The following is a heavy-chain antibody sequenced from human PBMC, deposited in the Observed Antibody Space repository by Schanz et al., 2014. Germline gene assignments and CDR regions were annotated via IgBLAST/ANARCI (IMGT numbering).Heavy chain of an antibody. V-gene: IGHV1-69*04. CDR3: ASSGAGYSSSWDFDY. J-gene: IGHJ4*02. CDR2: FIPILDVG. D-gene: IGHD6-13*01. Sequence: QVQLVQSGAEVKKPGASVKVSCKASGYTFTSDSMHWVRQARGQGLEWVGRFIPILDVGNYAQQFQGRVTITADKSTFTAYMDVSSLRSEDTAVYYCASSGAGYSSSWDFDYWGQGTLVTVSS. CDR1: GYTFTSDS.